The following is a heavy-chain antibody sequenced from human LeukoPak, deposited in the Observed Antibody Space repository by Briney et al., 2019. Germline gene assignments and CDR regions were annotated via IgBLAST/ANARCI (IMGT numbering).Heavy chain of an antibody. V-gene: IGHV5-51*01. CDR2: IYPSDSDT. D-gene: IGHD3-22*01. CDR3: ARLTQKVNGNFDY. Sequence: GESLKISFKASGYSFTTYWIGWVRQMSGKGLEWMGIIYPSDSDTRYSQSFQGQVTISADKSISTAYLQWSSLKASDTAIYYCARLTQKVNGNFDYWGQGTLVTVSS. CDR1: GYSFTTYW. J-gene: IGHJ4*02.